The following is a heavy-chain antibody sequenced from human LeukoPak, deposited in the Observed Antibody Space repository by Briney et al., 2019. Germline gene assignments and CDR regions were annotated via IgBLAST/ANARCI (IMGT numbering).Heavy chain of an antibody. J-gene: IGHJ4*02. CDR3: ARASSSWYYFDY. CDR2: IYHSGST. D-gene: IGHD6-13*01. Sequence: PSGTLSLTCAVSRGSIRSSNWWSWVRQPPGKGLEWIGEIYHSGSTNYNPSLKSRVTISVDKSKNQFSLKLSSVTAADTAVYYCARASSSWYYFDYWGQGTLVTVSS. V-gene: IGHV4-4*02. CDR1: RGSIRSSNW.